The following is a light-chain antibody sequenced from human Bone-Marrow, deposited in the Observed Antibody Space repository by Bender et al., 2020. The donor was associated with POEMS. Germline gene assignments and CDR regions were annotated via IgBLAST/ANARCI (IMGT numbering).Light chain of an antibody. CDR1: NIGVKS. V-gene: IGLV3-21*02. J-gene: IGLJ3*02. CDR3: QVWDGDKRRWV. Sequence: SYILAQPPSVSVAPGQTAIITCGGNNIGVKSVHWYQHKPGQAPLLVVYDDNVRPSGIPERFSGSNSGNTATLTISGVEAGDEADYYCQVWDGDKRRWVFGGGTKLTVL. CDR2: DDN.